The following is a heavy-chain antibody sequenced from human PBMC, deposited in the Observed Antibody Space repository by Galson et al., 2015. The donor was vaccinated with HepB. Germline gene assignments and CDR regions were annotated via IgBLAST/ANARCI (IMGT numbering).Heavy chain of an antibody. CDR1: GFTFSSYS. D-gene: IGHD6-19*01. J-gene: IGHJ4*02. V-gene: IGHV3-48*04. Sequence: SLRLSCAASGFTFSSYSMNWVRQAPGKGLEWVSCISRSGTTTYYADSVKGRFTISRDNAKNSLFLQMNNLRGEDTALYYCARTFSSDWYYFNYWGQGTLVTVSS. CDR3: ARTFSSDWYYFNY. CDR2: ISRSGTTT.